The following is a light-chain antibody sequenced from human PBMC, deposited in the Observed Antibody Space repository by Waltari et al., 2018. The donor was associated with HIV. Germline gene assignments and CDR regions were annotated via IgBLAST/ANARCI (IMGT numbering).Light chain of an antibody. CDR1: SSDVGAYNL. Sequence: QSALTQLASVSGSPGQSITISCTGTSSDVGAYNLVSWYQQHPNTAPKLMIFEVTKRPSGVSDRFAGSRSGNTASLTISGLQTEDEGDYYCCSYTGTGIVFGGGTKLTVL. CDR2: EVT. V-gene: IGLV2-23*02. CDR3: CSYTGTGIV. J-gene: IGLJ2*01.